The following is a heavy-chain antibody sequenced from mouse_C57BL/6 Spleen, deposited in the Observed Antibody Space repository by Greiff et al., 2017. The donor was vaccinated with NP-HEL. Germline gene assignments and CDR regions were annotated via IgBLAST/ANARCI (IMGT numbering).Heavy chain of an antibody. J-gene: IGHJ4*01. CDR1: GFTFSDYG. D-gene: IGHD2-5*01. CDR2: ISSGSSTI. CDR3: ARPHYSKGGYYYAMDY. V-gene: IGHV5-17*01. Sequence: EVQLVESGGGLVKPGGSLKLSCAASGFTFSDYGMHWVRQAPEKGLEWVAYISSGSSTIYYADTVKGRFTISRDNAKNTLFLQMTSLRSEDTAMYYCARPHYSKGGYYYAMDYWGQGTSVTVSS.